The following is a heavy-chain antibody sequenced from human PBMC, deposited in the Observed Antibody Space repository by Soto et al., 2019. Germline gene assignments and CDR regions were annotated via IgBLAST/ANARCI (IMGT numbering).Heavy chain of an antibody. CDR3: ARDDATYCGGDCYRYFYYGMDV. D-gene: IGHD2-21*02. CDR2: IIHMFPTA. V-gene: IGHV1-69*13. J-gene: IGHJ6*02. CDR1: GGTFSNHA. Sequence: RASVKVSCKASGGTFSNHAISWVRQAPGQGVEWVGGIIHMFPTADYAQRFQGRVTITADDSTTTVYMELSGLRSEDTAMYYCARDDATYCGGDCYRYFYYGMDVWGQGTTVTVSS.